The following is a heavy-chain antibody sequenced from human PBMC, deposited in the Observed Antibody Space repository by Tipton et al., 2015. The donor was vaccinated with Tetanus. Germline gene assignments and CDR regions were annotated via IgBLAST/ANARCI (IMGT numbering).Heavy chain of an antibody. J-gene: IGHJ5*02. CDR3: ARYQDGGWLRNWFDP. CDR1: GYSFTSYW. V-gene: IGHV5-10-1*01. CDR2: IDPSDSYT. Sequence: QLVQSGAEVKKPGESLRISCKGSGYSFTSYWISWVRQMPGKGLEWMGRIDPSDSYTNYSPSFQGHVPISADKSISTAYLQWSSLKASDTAMYYCARYQDGGWLRNWFDPWGQGTLVTVSS. D-gene: IGHD5-12*01.